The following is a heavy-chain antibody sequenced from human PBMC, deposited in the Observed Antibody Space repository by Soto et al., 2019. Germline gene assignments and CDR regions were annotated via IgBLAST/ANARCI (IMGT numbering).Heavy chain of an antibody. D-gene: IGHD2-2*01. CDR3: ARVMAAMQNWLDP. Sequence: SETLSLTCSVSGGSISSGSYYWGWIRQTPGRGLEWIASMYHGGTTYSNPSLKSRVTISIDTSKSQFSMKLNSVTAADTAVYYCARVMAAMQNWLDPWGQGTLVTVSS. V-gene: IGHV4-39*07. CDR1: GGSISSGSYY. CDR2: MYHGGTT. J-gene: IGHJ5*02.